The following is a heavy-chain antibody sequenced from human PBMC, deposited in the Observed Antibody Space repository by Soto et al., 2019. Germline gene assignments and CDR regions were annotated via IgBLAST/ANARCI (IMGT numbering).Heavy chain of an antibody. D-gene: IGHD3-16*01. CDR3: ARWGHPAVKAFDI. CDR2: IHYTGSR. CDR1: GASVNDYY. J-gene: IGHJ3*02. V-gene: IGHV4-59*02. Sequence: SETLSLTCTVSGASVNDYYCNWGRQPLGKGLEWIGFIHYTGSRIFNPSLQSRVTMSVDVSQNQFSLRLTSVTAADTAIYYCARWGHPAVKAFDIWGQGTTVTVSS.